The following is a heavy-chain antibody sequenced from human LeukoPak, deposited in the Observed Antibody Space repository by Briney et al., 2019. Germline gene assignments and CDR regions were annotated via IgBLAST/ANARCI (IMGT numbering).Heavy chain of an antibody. CDR1: GFDVSFNY. V-gene: IGHV3-74*01. CDR2: INTDGSST. CDR3: ARVLSGSWDWFDP. J-gene: IGHJ5*02. Sequence: GGSLRLSCAASGFDVSFNYVGWVRQAPGKGLVWVSRINTDGSSTNYADSVKGRFTISRDNAKNTLYLQMNSLRAGDTAVYYCARVLSGSWDWFDPWGQGTLVTVSS. D-gene: IGHD3-22*01.